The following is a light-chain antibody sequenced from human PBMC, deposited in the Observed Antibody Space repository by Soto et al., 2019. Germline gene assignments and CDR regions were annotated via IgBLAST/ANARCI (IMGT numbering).Light chain of an antibody. Sequence: SYELSQPPAVSVAPGQTSRISCGGNDIASKSVHWSQQKPGQAPVLVVYDDNDRPSGIPERFSGSNSGDKATLTISRVEAGDEADYYCQVWDSSRDHYVFGSGTKVTVL. V-gene: IGLV3-21*02. CDR1: DIASKS. CDR3: QVWDSSRDHYV. CDR2: DDN. J-gene: IGLJ1*01.